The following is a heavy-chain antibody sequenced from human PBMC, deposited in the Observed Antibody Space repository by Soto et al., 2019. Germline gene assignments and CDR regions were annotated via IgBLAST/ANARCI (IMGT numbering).Heavy chain of an antibody. CDR2: ISGSGGST. V-gene: IGHV3-23*01. Sequence: EVQLLESGGGLVQPGGSLRLSCAASGFTFSDFAMNWVRQAPGKGLEWVSTISGSGGSTYYADSVKGRFTISRDNYKNTLYLQMNSLRAEATAVYYCAKSAGSIVGALDYWGQGTLVTVSS. J-gene: IGHJ4*02. CDR1: GFTFSDFA. D-gene: IGHD1-26*01. CDR3: AKSAGSIVGALDY.